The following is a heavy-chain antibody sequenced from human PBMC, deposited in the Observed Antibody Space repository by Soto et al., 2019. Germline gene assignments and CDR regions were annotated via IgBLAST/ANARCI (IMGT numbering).Heavy chain of an antibody. V-gene: IGHV1-46*01. Sequence: ASVKVSCKASGYTFTSYYMHWVRQAPGQGLEWMGIINPSGGSTSYAQKFQGRVTMTEDTSTNTAYMELSSLRSEDTAVYYCAKLGLAVAGTIHYYYGMDVWGQGTTVTVSS. J-gene: IGHJ6*02. CDR3: AKLGLAVAGTIHYYYGMDV. CDR2: INPSGGST. CDR1: GYTFTSYY. D-gene: IGHD6-19*01.